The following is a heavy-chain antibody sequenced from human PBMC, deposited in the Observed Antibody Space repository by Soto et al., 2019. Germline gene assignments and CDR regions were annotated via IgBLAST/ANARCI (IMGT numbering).Heavy chain of an antibody. J-gene: IGHJ6*02. CDR3: AGATWYNRGGGYWYYGMDV. CDR2: IWYDGSNK. D-gene: IGHD1-20*01. V-gene: IGHV3-33*01. Sequence: QVQLVESGGGVVQPGRSLRLSCAASGFTFSSYGMHWVRQAPGKGLEWVAVIWYDGSNKYYADSVKGRFTISRDNSKNTLYLQMNSLRAEDKAVYYCAGATWYNRGGGYWYYGMDVWGQGTTVTVAS. CDR1: GFTFSSYG.